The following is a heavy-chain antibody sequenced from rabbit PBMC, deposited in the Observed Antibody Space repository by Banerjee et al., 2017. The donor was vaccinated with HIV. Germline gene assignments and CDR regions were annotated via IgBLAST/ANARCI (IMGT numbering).Heavy chain of an antibody. V-gene: IGHV1S40*01. CDR1: GIDFSSYYR. CDR2: IDTSYGST. CDR3: ARDPMSYYFNF. D-gene: IGHD3-1*01. Sequence: QSLEESGGGLVKPGGTLTLTCKASGIDFSSYYRMCWVRQAPGRGLELIACIDTSYGSTWYASWAKGRFTISKTSSTTVTLQMTSLTAADTATYFCARDPMSYYFNFWGPGTLVTVS. J-gene: IGHJ4*01.